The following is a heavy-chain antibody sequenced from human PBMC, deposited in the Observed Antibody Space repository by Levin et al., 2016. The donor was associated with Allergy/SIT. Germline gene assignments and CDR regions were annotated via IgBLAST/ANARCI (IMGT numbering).Heavy chain of an antibody. CDR1: GFTFSTYW. Sequence: GESLKISCVGSGFTFSTYWMSWVRQAPGKGLEWVAMIKKDGSEKYYVDSVKGRFTISRDNAKNTLYLQMNSLTAEDTAVYYCVNWGHILAVTPDQTDYWGQGTLITVSS. D-gene: IGHD2-21*02. CDR3: VNWGHILAVTPDQTDY. CDR2: IKKDGSEK. V-gene: IGHV3-7*01. J-gene: IGHJ4*02.